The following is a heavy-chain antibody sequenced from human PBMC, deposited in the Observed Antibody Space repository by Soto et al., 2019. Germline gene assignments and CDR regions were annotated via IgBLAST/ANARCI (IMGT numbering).Heavy chain of an antibody. CDR1: GGTLSSYT. D-gene: IGHD3-16*02. V-gene: IGHV1-69*02. CDR3: ARGPNGSVIMNWFDP. CDR2: IIPILGIA. Sequence: QVQLVQSGAEVKKPGSSVKVSCKASGGTLSSYTISWVRQAPGQGPEWMGRIIPILGIANYAQKFQGRVTITADKSTSTAYRELSSLRSEDTAVYYCARGPNGSVIMNWFDPWGQGTLVTDSS. J-gene: IGHJ5*02.